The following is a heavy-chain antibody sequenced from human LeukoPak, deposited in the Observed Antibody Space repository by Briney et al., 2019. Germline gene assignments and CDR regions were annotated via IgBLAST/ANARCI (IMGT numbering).Heavy chain of an antibody. CDR2: IIPIFGTA. CDR3: ARPLEDGRGGYYYYYGMDV. CDR1: GGTFSSYA. J-gene: IGHJ6*02. V-gene: IGHV1-69*13. Sequence: ASVKVSCKASGGTFSSYAISWVRQAPGQGLEWMGGIIPIFGTANYAQKFQGRVTITADESTSTAYMGLSSLRSEDTAVYYCARPLEDGRGGYYYYYGMDVWGQGTTATVSS. D-gene: IGHD5-24*01.